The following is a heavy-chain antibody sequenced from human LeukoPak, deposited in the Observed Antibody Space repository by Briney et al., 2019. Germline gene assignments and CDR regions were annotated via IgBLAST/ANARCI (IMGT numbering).Heavy chain of an antibody. Sequence: ASVKVSCKASGYTFTGYYMHWVRQAPGQGLEWRGWINPNSGGTNYAQKFQGRVTMTRDTSISTAYMELSRLRSDDTTVYYCARRPSIVGATTTGDYYYYYYMDVWGKGTTVTVSS. V-gene: IGHV1-2*02. D-gene: IGHD1-26*01. CDR3: ARRPSIVGATTTGDYYYYYYMDV. CDR1: GYTFTGYY. J-gene: IGHJ6*03. CDR2: INPNSGGT.